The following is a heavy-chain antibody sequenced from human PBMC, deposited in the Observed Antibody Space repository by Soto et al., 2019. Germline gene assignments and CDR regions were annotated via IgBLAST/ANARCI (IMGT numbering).Heavy chain of an antibody. CDR3: AINEGGEVSTFDY. CDR1: GGIFTRYD. J-gene: IGHJ4*02. D-gene: IGHD3-16*01. Sequence: QVQLVQSGAEVKTPGSSVKVSCKASGGIFTRYDIRWVRQDPGQGVEWMGAIISIFGTANSAQKFQGRVTITADATTSTAYMELSSLRSEDTAMYDCAINEGGEVSTFDYGGQGTLVTVSP. V-gene: IGHV1-69*01. CDR2: IISIFGTA.